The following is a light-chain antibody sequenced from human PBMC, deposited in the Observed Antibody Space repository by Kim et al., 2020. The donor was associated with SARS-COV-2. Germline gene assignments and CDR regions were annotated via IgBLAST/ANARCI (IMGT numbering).Light chain of an antibody. J-gene: IGLJ2*01. V-gene: IGLV6-57*04. CDR1: SGSIDDNY. CDR3: QSYNRDNEL. Sequence: NSMLTQPHSVSVSPGKTVTISCTCSSGSIDDNYVHRYQQRPGGVPATVIYEDDQRPSGVSTRFSGSIDNSSNSAALTISGLRTEDEADYYCQSYNRDNELFGGGTKLTVL. CDR2: EDD.